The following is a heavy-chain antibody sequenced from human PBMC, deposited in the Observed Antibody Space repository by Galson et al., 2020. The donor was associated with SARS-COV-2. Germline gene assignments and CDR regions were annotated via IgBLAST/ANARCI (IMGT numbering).Heavy chain of an antibody. D-gene: IGHD3-22*01. J-gene: IGHJ4*02. Sequence: SETLSLTCSVPGGSVNSSDHYWGWMRQAPGKVLEYIGTIYYFDNIFNDPSFDGRVTISKDRSRNQFSLRLTSVTAADTAVYYCARLSYYTGQYYTFDSWGRGTLVTVSS. CDR1: GGSVNSSDHY. V-gene: IGHV4-39*01. CDR3: ARLSYYTGQYYTFDS. CDR2: IYYFDNI.